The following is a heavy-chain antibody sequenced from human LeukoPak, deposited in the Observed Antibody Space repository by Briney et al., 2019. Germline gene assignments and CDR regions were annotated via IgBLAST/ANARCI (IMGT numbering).Heavy chain of an antibody. J-gene: IGHJ4*02. CDR1: GFTFSSYA. V-gene: IGHV3-48*04. CDR2: ISSSGGTI. Sequence: GGSLRLSCAASGFTFSSYAMSWVRQAPGKGLEWVSYISSSGGTIYYSDSVEGRFTISRDNTKNSLYLQTNSLRAEDTAVYYCARLGQQLEVDYWGQGTLVTVSS. D-gene: IGHD6-13*01. CDR3: ARLGQQLEVDY.